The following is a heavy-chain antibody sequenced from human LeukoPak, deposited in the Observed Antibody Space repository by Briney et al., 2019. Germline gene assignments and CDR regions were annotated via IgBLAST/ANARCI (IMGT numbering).Heavy chain of an antibody. CDR1: GFTFSSYV. J-gene: IGHJ4*02. Sequence: GGSLRLSCAASGFTFSSYVMHWVRQAPGKGLEWVAVISYDGSNKYYADSVKGRFTISRDNSKNTLYLQMNSLRAEDTAVYYCAKLPGYCSGGSCVDYWGQGTLVTVSS. V-gene: IGHV3-30*04. D-gene: IGHD2-15*01. CDR3: AKLPGYCSGGSCVDY. CDR2: ISYDGSNK.